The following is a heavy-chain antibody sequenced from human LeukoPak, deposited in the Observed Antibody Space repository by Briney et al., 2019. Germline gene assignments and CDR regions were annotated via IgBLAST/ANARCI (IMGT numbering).Heavy chain of an antibody. J-gene: IGHJ4*02. V-gene: IGHV3-23*01. D-gene: IGHD2-21*02. CDR3: AKALVAYCGGDCYYFDY. Sequence: PGGSLRLSCAASGFTFSGFAMSWVRRTPGKGLEWVSAISGSGGSSYYADSVKGRFTISRDNSKNTLYLQMNSLRAEDTAVYYCAKALVAYCGGDCYYFDYWGQGTLVTVSS. CDR1: GFTFSGFA. CDR2: ISGSGGSS.